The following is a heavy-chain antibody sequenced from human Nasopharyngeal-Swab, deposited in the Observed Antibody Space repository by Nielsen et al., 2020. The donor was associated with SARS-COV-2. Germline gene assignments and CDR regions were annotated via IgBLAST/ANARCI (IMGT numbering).Heavy chain of an antibody. J-gene: IGHJ6*02. Sequence: SETLFLTCTVAGGSISSYYRSWIRQPPGKGLEWIGYIYYGGSTNYNPSLKSRVTRSEDTSKNQFHLKLSSVTAADTAVYYCARGADQADGMDVWGQGTTVTVSS. CDR1: GGSISSYY. D-gene: IGHD4/OR15-4a*01. CDR3: ARGADQADGMDV. V-gene: IGHV4-59*08. CDR2: IYYGGST.